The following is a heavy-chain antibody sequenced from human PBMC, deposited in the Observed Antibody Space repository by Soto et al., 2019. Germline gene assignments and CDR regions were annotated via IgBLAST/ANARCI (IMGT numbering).Heavy chain of an antibody. J-gene: IGHJ2*01. CDR2: IYSSGTT. D-gene: IGHD3-16*01. CDR3: ARDRGLIRSLGGDL. CDR1: GDSISSGDYY. Sequence: QVQLQESGPGLVKPSQTLSLTCTVSGDSISSGDYYWSWVRQPPGKGLQFIGYIYSSGTTYYNPYLESRVTMSIDTSKNQFSLKLISVTAADTAVYYCARDRGLIRSLGGDLWGRGTLVTVSS. V-gene: IGHV4-30-4*01.